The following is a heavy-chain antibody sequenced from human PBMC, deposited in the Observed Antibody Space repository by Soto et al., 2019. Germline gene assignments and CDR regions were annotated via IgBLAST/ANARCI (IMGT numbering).Heavy chain of an antibody. D-gene: IGHD6-6*01. Sequence: PSETLSLTCAVYGGSFSGYYWSWIRQPPGKGLEWIGEINHSGSTNYNPSLKSRVTISVDTSKNQFSLKLSSVTAADTAVYYCARGREYSSSFGYYYYGMDVWGQGTTVTVS. CDR1: GGSFSGYY. J-gene: IGHJ6*02. CDR2: INHSGST. CDR3: ARGREYSSSFGYYYYGMDV. V-gene: IGHV4-34*01.